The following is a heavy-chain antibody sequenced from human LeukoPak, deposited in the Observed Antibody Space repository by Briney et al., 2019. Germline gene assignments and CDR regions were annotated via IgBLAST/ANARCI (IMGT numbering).Heavy chain of an antibody. V-gene: IGHV3-23*01. J-gene: IGHJ4*02. CDR2: ISNNGGYT. CDR3: AKQLGYCSDGSCYFPY. D-gene: IGHD2-15*01. Sequence: GGSLRLSCAASGFTFSSSAMSWVRQAPGKGLEWVSAISNNGGYTYYADSVQGRFSISRGNSKSTLCLQMNSLRAEDTAVHYCAKQLGYCSDGSCYFPYWGQGTLVTVSS. CDR1: GFTFSSSA.